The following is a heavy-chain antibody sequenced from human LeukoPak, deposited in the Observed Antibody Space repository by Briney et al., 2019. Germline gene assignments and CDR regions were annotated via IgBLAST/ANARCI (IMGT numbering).Heavy chain of an antibody. CDR3: ARHRAPGTRHAFDI. Sequence: SETLSLPCTVSGDSINRSYGRGMPQSPGEGLEWIWYINHSGNTNNTPSLKGRVAISVDTSKNQPSLKLSSVTAADTAVYYCARHRAPGTRHAFDIWGQGTMVTVSS. CDR1: GDSINRSY. V-gene: IGHV4-59*08. CDR2: INHSGNT. D-gene: IGHD1-1*01. J-gene: IGHJ3*02.